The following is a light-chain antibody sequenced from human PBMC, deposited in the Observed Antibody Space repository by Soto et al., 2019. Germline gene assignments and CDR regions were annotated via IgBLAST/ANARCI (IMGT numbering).Light chain of an antibody. CDR2: GVS. J-gene: IGKJ4*01. CDR1: QTINNY. CDR3: QQSYTSPLRS. Sequence: DIQLTQSPSSLSASVGDTVSITCRASQTINNYLNWYQHKAGKTPKLLIYGVSRLQSGVPSRFSGSGSGTDFTLTITGLQPEDFAPYYGQQSYTSPLRSFGGGTEV. V-gene: IGKV1-39*01.